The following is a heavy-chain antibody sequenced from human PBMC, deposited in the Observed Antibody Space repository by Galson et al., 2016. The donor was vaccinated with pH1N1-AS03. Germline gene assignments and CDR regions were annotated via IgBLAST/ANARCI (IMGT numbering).Heavy chain of an antibody. CDR2: ISYDEDYK. D-gene: IGHD3-22*01. J-gene: IGHJ4*02. CDR3: AKDLEDYYESSVYFDY. CDR1: GFTFSTFG. V-gene: IGHV3-30*18. Sequence: SLRLSCAASGFTFSTFGMHWVRQAPGKGLEWVAVISYDEDYKYYADSLKGRFTISSDNSKNTLYLQRNSLRAEDTAFYYCAKDLEDYYESSVYFDYWGRGTLVTVSS.